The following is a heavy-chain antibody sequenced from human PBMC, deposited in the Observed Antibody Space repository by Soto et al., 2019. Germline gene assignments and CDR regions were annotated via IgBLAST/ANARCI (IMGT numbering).Heavy chain of an antibody. J-gene: IGHJ5*02. CDR2: INHSGST. V-gene: IGHV4-34*01. D-gene: IGHD3-9*01. Sequence: QVQLQQWGAGLLKPSETLSLTCAVYGGSFSGYYWSWIRQPPGKGLEWIGEINHSGSTNYNPSLKRRVTISVDTSKNQFSLMLSSVTAADTAVYYCASSPYYDILTGYYPRYNWFDPWGQGTLVTVSS. CDR1: GGSFSGYY. CDR3: ASSPYYDILTGYYPRYNWFDP.